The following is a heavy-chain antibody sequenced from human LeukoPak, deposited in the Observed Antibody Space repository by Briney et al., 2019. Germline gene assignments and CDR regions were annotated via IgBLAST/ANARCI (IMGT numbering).Heavy chain of an antibody. CDR2: ISSSSSTI. J-gene: IGHJ6*03. Sequence: TGGSLRLSCAASGFTFSSYSMNWVRQAPGKGLEWVSYISSSSSTIYYADSVKGRFTISRDNAKNSLYLQMNSLRAEDTAVYYCARCGAGLRTPPYYYYYYMDVWGKGTTVTASS. D-gene: IGHD5-12*01. CDR1: GFTFSSYS. V-gene: IGHV3-48*01. CDR3: ARCGAGLRTPPYYYYYYMDV.